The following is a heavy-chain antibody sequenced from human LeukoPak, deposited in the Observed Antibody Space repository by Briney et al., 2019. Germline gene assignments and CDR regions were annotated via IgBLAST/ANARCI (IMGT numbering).Heavy chain of an antibody. CDR1: GFIVSSVY. CDR2: LYGGGTT. V-gene: IGHV3-66*01. CDR3: ARASHIGAAGLFDH. Sequence: GGSLRLSCAASGFIVSSVYMNWVRQAPGKGLEWVSVLYGGGTTFYDDSVKDRFIIFRDNSKNTVFLQMNSLITDDTAIYYCARASHIGAAGLFDHWGQGIRVTISS. D-gene: IGHD6-13*01. J-gene: IGHJ4*02.